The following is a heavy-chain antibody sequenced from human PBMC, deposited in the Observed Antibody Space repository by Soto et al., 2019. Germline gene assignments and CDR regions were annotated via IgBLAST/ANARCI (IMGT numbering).Heavy chain of an antibody. V-gene: IGHV1-18*01. CDR2: ISAYNGNT. Sequence: QVQLVQSGAEVKKPGASVKVSCKASGYTFTSYGISWVRQAPGQGLEWMGWISAYNGNTNYAQKLQGRVTMTTDTSTSIAYLEPRSLRSDHTAVYYCGIVTVEMANVNGMDVGGTGTTVTVSA. CDR1: GYTFTSYG. J-gene: IGHJ6*04. D-gene: IGHD2-8*01. CDR3: GIVTVEMANVNGMDV.